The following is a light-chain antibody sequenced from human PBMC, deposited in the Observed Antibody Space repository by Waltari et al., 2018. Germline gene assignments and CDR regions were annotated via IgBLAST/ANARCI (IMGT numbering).Light chain of an antibody. Sequence: QSALTQPPSASGSPGQSVTISCTGTIRYVGNYNYVPWYQQHPGKAPQPLIYEVSKRPSGVPDRFSGSKSGNTASLAITGLQAEDEADYYCHSYDSSLSGWVFGGGTKLTVL. V-gene: IGLV2-8*01. CDR3: HSYDSSLSGWV. CDR1: IRYVGNYNY. J-gene: IGLJ3*02. CDR2: EVS.